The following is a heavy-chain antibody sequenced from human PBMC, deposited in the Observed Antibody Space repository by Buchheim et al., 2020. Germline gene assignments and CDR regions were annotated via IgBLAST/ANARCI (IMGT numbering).Heavy chain of an antibody. CDR3: AAVPASQQWLVPQEY. CDR2: INPSGCST. J-gene: IGHJ4*02. CDR1: GYTFTSYY. D-gene: IGHD6-19*01. V-gene: IGHV1-46*01. Sequence: QVQLVQSGAEVKKPGASVKVSCKASGYTFTSYYMHWVRQAPGQGLEWMGIINPSGCSTSYAQKFQGRVTMTRDTSTSTFYMELSSLRSEDTAVYYCAAVPASQQWLVPQEYWGQGTL.